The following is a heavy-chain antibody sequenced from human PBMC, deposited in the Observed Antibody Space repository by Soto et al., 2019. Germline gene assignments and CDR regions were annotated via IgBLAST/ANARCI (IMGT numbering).Heavy chain of an antibody. CDR2: IIPIFGTA. D-gene: IGHD2-2*02. CDR1: GGSFNRHT. CDR3: ARSIVVVPAAIDEYYYYGMDV. J-gene: IGHJ6*02. V-gene: IGHV1-69*01. Sequence: QVQLVQSGAEVRKPGSSVRVSCKASGGSFNRHTISWVRQAPGQGLEWMGGIIPIFGTANHAQKFQGRVTIIADESTSTVYMELSSLRSDDTAIYYCARSIVVVPAAIDEYYYYGMDVWGQGTTVTVSS.